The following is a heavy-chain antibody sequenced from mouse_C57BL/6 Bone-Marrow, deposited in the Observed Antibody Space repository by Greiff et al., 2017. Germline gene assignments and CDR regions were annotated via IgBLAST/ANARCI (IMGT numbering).Heavy chain of an antibody. D-gene: IGHD4-1*02. CDR2: IYPGSGNT. J-gene: IGHJ3*01. CDR3: SRQLGQGPFAY. V-gene: IGHV1-66*01. Sequence: QVQLKESGPELVKPGASVKISCTASGYSFTSYYIHWVKQRPGQGLEWIGWIYPGSGNTTYNEKFKGKATLTADTSSITAYMQLSSLTSEYSAVYYCSRQLGQGPFAYGGQGTLVTVSA. CDR1: GYSFTSYY.